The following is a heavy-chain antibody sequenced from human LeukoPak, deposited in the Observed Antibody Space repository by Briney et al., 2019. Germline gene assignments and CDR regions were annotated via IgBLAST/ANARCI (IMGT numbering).Heavy chain of an antibody. CDR2: IYHSGST. CDR1: GGSISSGGYY. CDR3: ARLLASGHFYLDF. J-gene: IGHJ4*02. Sequence: TSETLSLTCTVSGGSISSGGYYWSWIRQHPGRGLEWIGYIYHSGSTYYNPSLKTRVTISVDTSKTQFSLKLSSVTAADTAVYYCARLLASGHFYLDFWGQGTLVTVSS. V-gene: IGHV4-31*03. D-gene: IGHD3-22*01.